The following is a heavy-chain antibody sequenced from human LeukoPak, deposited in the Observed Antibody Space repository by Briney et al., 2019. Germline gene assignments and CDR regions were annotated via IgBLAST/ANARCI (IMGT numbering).Heavy chain of an antibody. CDR3: AKSRSAVAVAGSNY. J-gene: IGHJ4*02. V-gene: IGHV3-23*01. D-gene: IGHD6-19*01. CDR1: GFTFKNYG. CDR2: ISGSGDNT. Sequence: GGSLRLSCASSGFTFKNYGMSWVRLAPGKGLEWVSGISGSGDNTYYADSVKGRFTISRDSSRDTLYLQMNSLRAEDTAVYYCAKSRSAVAVAGSNYWGQGTLVTASS.